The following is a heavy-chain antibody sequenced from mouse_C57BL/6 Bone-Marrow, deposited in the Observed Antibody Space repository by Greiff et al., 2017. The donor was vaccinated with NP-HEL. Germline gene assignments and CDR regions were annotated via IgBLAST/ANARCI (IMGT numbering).Heavy chain of an antibody. J-gene: IGHJ3*01. CDR1: GFNIKDYY. CDR2: IDPEDGET. CDR3: APYGLFAY. Sequence: VQLQQSGAELVKPGASVKLSCTASGFNIKDYYMHWVKQRTEQGLEWIGRIDPEDGETKSAPNFQGKATITADTSSSTAYLQLSSLTSEDTAVYYCAPYGLFAYWGQGTLVTVSA. D-gene: IGHD1-1*02. V-gene: IGHV14-2*01.